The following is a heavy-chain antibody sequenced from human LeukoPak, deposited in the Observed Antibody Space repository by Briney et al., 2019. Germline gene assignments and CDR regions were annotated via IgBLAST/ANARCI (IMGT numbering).Heavy chain of an antibody. D-gene: IGHD2-2*01. CDR1: GFTFSSYS. CDR2: ISSSSSTI. Sequence: GGSLRLSCAASGFTFSSYSMNWVRQAPGKGLEWVSYISSSSSTIYYADPVKGRFTISRDNAKNSLYLQMNSLRAEDTAVYYCARDSTLGYCSSTSCYGNWFVPWVQVTLVTVYS. J-gene: IGHJ5*02. V-gene: IGHV3-48*01. CDR3: ARDSTLGYCSSTSCYGNWFVP.